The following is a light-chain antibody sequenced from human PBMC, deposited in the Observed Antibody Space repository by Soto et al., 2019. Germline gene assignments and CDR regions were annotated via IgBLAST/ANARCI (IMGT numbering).Light chain of an antibody. J-gene: IGKJ1*01. CDR2: DAS. CDR1: QTVSSN. V-gene: IGKV3-15*01. Sequence: EIVMTQSPATLSVSPGERATLSCRASQTVSSNLAWYQQKPGQAPRLLIYDASTRASGIPARFSGSGSGTEFTLTISSLQSEDFAVYDCQQYNNWPPWTFGQGTKVESK. CDR3: QQYNNWPPWT.